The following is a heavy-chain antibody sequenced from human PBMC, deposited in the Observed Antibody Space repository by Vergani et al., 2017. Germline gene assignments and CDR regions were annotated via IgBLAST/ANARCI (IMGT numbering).Heavy chain of an antibody. V-gene: IGHV1-18*01. J-gene: IGHJ4*02. CDR3: ARDMGITIIGVVIDPDHFDY. CDR1: GYTFTSYG. CDR2: ISAYNGNT. Sequence: QVQLVQSGAEVKKPGASVKVSCKASGYTFTSYGISWVRQAPGQGLEGIGWISAYNGNTNYAQKLQGRVTMTTDTSTSTAYIELRSLRSDDTAVYYCARDMGITIIGVVIDPDHFDYWGQGTLVTVSS. D-gene: IGHD3-3*01.